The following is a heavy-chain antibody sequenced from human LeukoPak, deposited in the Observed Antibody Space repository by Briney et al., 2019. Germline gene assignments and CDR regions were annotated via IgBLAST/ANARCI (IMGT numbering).Heavy chain of an antibody. CDR3: AKSFLGYYDSSGSDY. CDR1: GFTYSNYA. Sequence: GGSLRLSCAASGFTYSNYAVNWVRHAPGKGLERVSSISGSGGNTHYADSVKGRFTISRDNSKNTLYLQMNSLRAEDTAVYYCAKSFLGYYDSSGSDYWGQGTLVTVSS. D-gene: IGHD3-22*01. CDR2: ISGSGGNT. J-gene: IGHJ4*02. V-gene: IGHV3-23*01.